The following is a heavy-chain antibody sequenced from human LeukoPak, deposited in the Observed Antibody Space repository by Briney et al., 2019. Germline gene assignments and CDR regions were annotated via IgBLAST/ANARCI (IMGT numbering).Heavy chain of an antibody. CDR3: ARITDSGSYYDY. CDR1: GFTFSSYD. J-gene: IGHJ4*02. CDR2: IGTAGDT. Sequence: GGSLRLSCAASGFTFSSYDMHWVRQATGKGLEWVSAIGTAGDTYYPGSVKGRFTTSRENAKNSLYLQMNSLRAEDTAVYYCARITDSGSYYDYWGQGTLVTVSS. D-gene: IGHD1-26*01. V-gene: IGHV3-13*01.